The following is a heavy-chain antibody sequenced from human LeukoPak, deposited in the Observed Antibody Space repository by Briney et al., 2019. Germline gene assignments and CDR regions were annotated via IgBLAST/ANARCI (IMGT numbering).Heavy chain of an antibody. CDR1: GFAFSNYW. V-gene: IGHV3-7*01. CDR3: ARANYVDYVSYFDY. D-gene: IGHD4-17*01. Sequence: GGSLRLSCAASGFAFSNYWMTWVRQAPGKGLEWVANIKPDGSDKYYVDSVKGRFTISRDNAKNSLYLQMNSLRAEDTAVYYCARANYVDYVSYFDYWGQGTLVTVSS. CDR2: IKPDGSDK. J-gene: IGHJ4*02.